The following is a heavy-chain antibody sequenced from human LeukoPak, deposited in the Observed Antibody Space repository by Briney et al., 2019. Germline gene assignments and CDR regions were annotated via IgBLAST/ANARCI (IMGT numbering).Heavy chain of an antibody. CDR1: GFTFSSYV. D-gene: IGHD5-24*01. CDR2: ISYDGSNK. J-gene: IGHJ4*02. V-gene: IGHV3-30-3*01. CDR3: ARDRTRDGYNQGRVFDY. Sequence: GGSLRLSCAASGFTFSSYVMHWVRQAPGKGLEWVAVISYDGSNKYYADSVKGRFTISRDNSKNTLFLQMNSLRGEDTAVYYCARDRTRDGYNQGRVFDYWGQGTLVTVSS.